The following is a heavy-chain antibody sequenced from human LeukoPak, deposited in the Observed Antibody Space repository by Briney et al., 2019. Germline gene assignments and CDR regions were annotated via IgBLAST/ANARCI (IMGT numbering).Heavy chain of an antibody. J-gene: IGHJ4*02. V-gene: IGHV1-8*03. CDR3: ARLSSSSPHFDY. D-gene: IGHD6-6*01. Sequence: ASVKVSCKASGGTFSSYAINWVRQATGQGLEWMGWMNPNSGNTGYAQKFQGRVTITRNTSISTAYMELSSLRSEDTAVYYCARLSSSSPHFDYWGQGTLVTVSS. CDR2: MNPNSGNT. CDR1: GGTFSSYA.